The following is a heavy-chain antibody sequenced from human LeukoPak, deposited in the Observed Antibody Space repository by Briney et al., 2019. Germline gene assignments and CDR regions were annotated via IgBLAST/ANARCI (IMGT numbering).Heavy chain of an antibody. Sequence: GASVKVSYKASGYTFTTYDINWVRQATGQGLEWMGWMNPNSGNTGYAQTFQGRVTMTRNTSISTAYMEVSSLRSEDTAVYYCARVAGDSGYDFVDYWGQGTLVTVSS. D-gene: IGHD5-12*01. J-gene: IGHJ4*02. CDR3: ARVAGDSGYDFVDY. CDR2: MNPNSGNT. V-gene: IGHV1-8*01. CDR1: GYTFTTYD.